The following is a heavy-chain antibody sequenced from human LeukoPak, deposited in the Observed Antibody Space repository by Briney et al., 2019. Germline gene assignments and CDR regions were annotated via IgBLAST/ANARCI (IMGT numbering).Heavy chain of an antibody. CDR3: ARHGHHGDHDY. CDR2: VHYSGST. V-gene: IGHV4-39*01. D-gene: IGHD2-21*02. CDR1: GXSISSSTFY. J-gene: IGHJ4*02. Sequence: PSETLSLTCTVSGXSISSSTFYWGWIRQPPGKGLEWIGSVHYSGSTSYNPSLKSRVTISVDTSKNQFSLKLTSVTAADTAVYYCARHGHHGDHDYWGQGTLVTVSS.